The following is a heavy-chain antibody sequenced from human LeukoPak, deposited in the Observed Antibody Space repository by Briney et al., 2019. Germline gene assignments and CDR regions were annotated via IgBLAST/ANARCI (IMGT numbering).Heavy chain of an antibody. CDR1: GYSFTXXX. CDR2: IYPGDSDT. V-gene: IGHV5-51*01. Sequence: GESLKISCKGSGYSFTXXXIGWVRQMPGXGLXWMGIIYPGDSDTRYSPSFQGQVTISADKSISTAYLQWSSLKASDTAMYYCARRIQGGAFDIWGQGTMVTVSS. J-gene: IGHJ3*02. CDR3: ARRIQGGAFDI. D-gene: IGHD5-18*01.